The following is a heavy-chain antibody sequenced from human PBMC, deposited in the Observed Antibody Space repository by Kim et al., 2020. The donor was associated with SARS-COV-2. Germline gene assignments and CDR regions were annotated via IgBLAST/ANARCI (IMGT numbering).Heavy chain of an antibody. D-gene: IGHD6-25*01. CDR3: TRQVLGSAGLDP. V-gene: IGHV3-73*01. J-gene: IGHJ5*02. Sequence: AYGASVKGRFTISRDDSKNTAYLQMSSLKTEDTAMYYCTRQVLGSAGLDPWGQGTLVTVSS.